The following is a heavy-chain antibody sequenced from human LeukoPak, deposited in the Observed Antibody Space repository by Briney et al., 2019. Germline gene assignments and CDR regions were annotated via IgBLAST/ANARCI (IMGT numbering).Heavy chain of an antibody. Sequence: GGSLRLSCAASGFTFSIYWMSWVRQAPGKGLEWVANIKQDGSEKYYVDSVKGRFTISRDNAKNSLYLQMNSLRAEDTAVYYCARVGGSSSWYYYYGMDVWGQGTTVTVSS. CDR1: GFTFSIYW. V-gene: IGHV3-7*01. CDR3: ARVGGSSSWYYYYGMDV. CDR2: IKQDGSEK. J-gene: IGHJ6*02. D-gene: IGHD6-6*01.